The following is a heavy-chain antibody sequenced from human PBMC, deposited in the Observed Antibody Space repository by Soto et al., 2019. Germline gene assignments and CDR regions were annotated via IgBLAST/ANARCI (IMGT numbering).Heavy chain of an antibody. D-gene: IGHD3-9*01. CDR3: ASVGELRYFQAYYYYYYMDV. V-gene: IGHV4-39*01. CDR2: IYYSGST. J-gene: IGHJ6*03. Sequence: SETLSLTCTVSGGSISSSSDYCGWIRQPPGKGLEWIGSIYYSGSTYYNPSLKSRVTISVDTSKNQFSPKLSSVTAAGTAVYYCASVGELRYFQAYYYYYYMDVWGKGTTVTVSS. CDR1: GGSISSSSDY.